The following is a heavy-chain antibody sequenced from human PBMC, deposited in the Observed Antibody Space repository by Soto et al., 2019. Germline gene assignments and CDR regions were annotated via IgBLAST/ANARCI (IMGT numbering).Heavy chain of an antibody. V-gene: IGHV4-30-2*01. J-gene: IGHJ4*02. Sequence: HLQLQESGSRLVKPSQTLSLTCAVSGDSVNSGFYSWSWIRQPPGKGLEWIGYIFHSGSTFYNPSLEIRVSISVDRSRNQFSLKLTSVTAADTAVYYCARVFSNFWYFFDYWGQGALVTVSS. CDR2: IFHSGST. CDR3: ARVFSNFWYFFDY. CDR1: GDSVNSGFYS. D-gene: IGHD3-9*01.